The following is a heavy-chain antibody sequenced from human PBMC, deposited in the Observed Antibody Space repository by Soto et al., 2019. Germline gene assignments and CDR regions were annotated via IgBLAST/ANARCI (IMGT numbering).Heavy chain of an antibody. J-gene: IGHJ4*02. V-gene: IGHV3-23*01. CDR2: FSAGGRA. CDR3: AKESMPQHYGDTLFDY. CDR1: GFSFSSYA. D-gene: IGHD4-17*01. Sequence: QLLESGGGLVQPGGSLRLSCEASGFSFSSYALSWVRQAPGKGLEWVSTFSAGGRAYYADSVKGRFTIAKDTSKNTLRLQAISLRAEDTAVYYCAKESMPQHYGDTLFDYWGQGTRVTVSS.